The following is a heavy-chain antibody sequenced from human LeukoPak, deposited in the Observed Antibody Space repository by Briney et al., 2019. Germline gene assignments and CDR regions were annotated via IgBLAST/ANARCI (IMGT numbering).Heavy chain of an antibody. CDR3: ARGGCSGGSCYYFDY. CDR1: GFTFSSYA. J-gene: IGHJ4*02. Sequence: LRLSCAASGFTFSSYAMSWVRQAPGKGLEWIGYIYYSGSTYYNPSLKSRVTISVDTSKNQFSLKLSSVTAADTAVYYCARGGCSGGSCYYFDYWGQGTLVTVSS. D-gene: IGHD2-15*01. CDR2: IYYSGST. V-gene: IGHV4-31*02.